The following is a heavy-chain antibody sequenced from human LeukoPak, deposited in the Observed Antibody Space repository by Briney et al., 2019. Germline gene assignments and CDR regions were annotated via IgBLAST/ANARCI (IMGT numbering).Heavy chain of an antibody. V-gene: IGHV5-51*01. CDR1: GYSFTSYW. D-gene: IGHD1/OR15-1a*01. CDR2: IYPGDSDT. CDR3: ARHVTPNSYYYYYMDV. J-gene: IGHJ6*03. Sequence: GESLKISCKGSGYSFTSYWIGWVRQMPGKGLEWMGIIYPGDSDTRYSPSFQGQVTISADKSISTAYLQWSSLKASETAIYYCARHVTPNSYYYYYMDVWGKGTTVTVSS.